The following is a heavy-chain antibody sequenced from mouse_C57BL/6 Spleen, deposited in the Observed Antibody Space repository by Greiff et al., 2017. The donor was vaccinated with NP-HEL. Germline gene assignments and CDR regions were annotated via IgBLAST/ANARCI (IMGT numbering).Heavy chain of an antibody. D-gene: IGHD1-1*01. J-gene: IGHJ3*01. CDR3: ARGDGSSYGFAY. V-gene: IGHV5-17*01. CDR2: ISSGSSTI. CDR1: GFTFSDYG. Sequence: EVKLMESGGGLVKPGGSLKLSCAASGFTFSDYGMHWVRQAPEKGLEWVAYISSGSSTIYYADTVKGRFTISRDNAKNTLFLQMTSLRSEDTAMYYCARGDGSSYGFAYWGQGTLVTVSA.